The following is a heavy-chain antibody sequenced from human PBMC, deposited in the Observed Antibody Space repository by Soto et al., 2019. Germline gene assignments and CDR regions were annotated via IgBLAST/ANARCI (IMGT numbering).Heavy chain of an antibody. Sequence: QVQLVQSGAEVKKPGASVKVYCYLSGNTLTKLPMHWVRQARGRGLEWMGGYDPEDEGTIYAQNFQGRLTMTEDRYTNSAYMEPSSLTSEDTALYYCASGRDGDHPLGYWGQGTLVYGSA. CDR3: ASGRDGDHPLGY. CDR2: YDPEDEGT. J-gene: IGHJ4*02. V-gene: IGHV1-24*01. CDR1: GNTLTKLP.